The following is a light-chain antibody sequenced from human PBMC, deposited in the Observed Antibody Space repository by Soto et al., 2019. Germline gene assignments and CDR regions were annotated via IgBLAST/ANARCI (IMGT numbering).Light chain of an antibody. V-gene: IGKV1-5*01. Sequence: DIQMTQSPSTLSASVGDGVTITCRASQTISVWLAWYQQRPGKAPKFLMYDASSLETGVPSRFSGSGSGTEFTLTIRSLQPDDSATYYWQQYDSSSPTFGQGTKLEIK. J-gene: IGKJ2*01. CDR3: QQYDSSSPT. CDR2: DAS. CDR1: QTISVW.